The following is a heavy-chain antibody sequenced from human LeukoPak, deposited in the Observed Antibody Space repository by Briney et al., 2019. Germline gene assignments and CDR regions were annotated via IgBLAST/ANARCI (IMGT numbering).Heavy chain of an antibody. D-gene: IGHD3-3*01. V-gene: IGHV3-48*03. J-gene: IGHJ4*02. CDR1: GFTFRSYE. CDR3: ARSARLMKGVVEVTALDD. Sequence: TGGSLRLSCEDSGFTFRSYEMNSVRQAPGKGLELIAYLSSSGSAFSYADSVKARFTIARHNPKNSVYLEMTSLRADDTAVDYCARSARLMKGVVEVTALDDWGQGTLVTVSS. CDR2: LSSSGSAF.